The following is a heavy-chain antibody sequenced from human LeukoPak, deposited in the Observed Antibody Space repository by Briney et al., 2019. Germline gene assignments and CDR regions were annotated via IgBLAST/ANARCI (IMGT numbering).Heavy chain of an antibody. V-gene: IGHV3-7*04. Sequence: TGGSLRLSRAASGFTFSNSWMSWVRQAPGKGLEWVANIKQDGSKKNYVDSVKGRFTISRDNAKNSLYLQMNSLRAEDTAVYYCARDWAYGWDYWGQGTLVTVSS. D-gene: IGHD2-15*01. J-gene: IGHJ4*02. CDR2: IKQDGSKK. CDR1: GFTFSNSW. CDR3: ARDWAYGWDY.